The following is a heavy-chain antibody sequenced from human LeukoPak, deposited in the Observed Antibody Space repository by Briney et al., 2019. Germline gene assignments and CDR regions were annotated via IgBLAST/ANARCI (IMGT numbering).Heavy chain of an antibody. V-gene: IGHV4-39*01. CDR1: GDSISSSNSY. D-gene: IGHD5-24*01. J-gene: IGHJ1*01. CDR2: ICNGRTT. Sequence: SETLSLTCTVSGDSISSSNSYRGWIRQPPGKGLEWIGSICNGRTTYYNPSLKGRVTMSIDTSKNQFSLKLTSVTAADTAVYYCARHFSEDGYNAAPFQHWGQGTLVTVSS. CDR3: ARHFSEDGYNAAPFQH.